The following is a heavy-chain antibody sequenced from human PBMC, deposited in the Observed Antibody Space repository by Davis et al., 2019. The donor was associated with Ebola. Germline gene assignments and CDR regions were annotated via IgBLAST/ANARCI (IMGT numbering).Heavy chain of an antibody. CDR2: INAGNGNT. V-gene: IGHV1-3*01. Sequence: AASAKVSCKASGYTFTRSAMHWVRQAPGQRLEWMGWINAGNGNTKYSQKFQGRVTITRDTSASTVYMELSSLRSEDTAPYYCSREGPFDYWGQGTLVTVSS. CDR1: GYTFTRSA. CDR3: SREGPFDY. J-gene: IGHJ4*02.